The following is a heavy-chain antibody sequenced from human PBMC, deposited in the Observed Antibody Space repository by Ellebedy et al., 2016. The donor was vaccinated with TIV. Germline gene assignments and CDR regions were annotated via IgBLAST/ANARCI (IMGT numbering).Heavy chain of an antibody. J-gene: IGHJ1*01. CDR3: ARPFGAYNPGLIYS. CDR2: IYPGDSDT. D-gene: IGHD1-1*01. V-gene: IGHV5-51*01. CDR1: GYSFSTHW. Sequence: KVSCKASGYSFSTHWIGWARQTPGKGLEWMGIIYPGDSDTKYSPSFQGQATISADKSISTAYLQWSSLKASDTAMYYCARPFGAYNPGLIYSWGQGTLVTVSS.